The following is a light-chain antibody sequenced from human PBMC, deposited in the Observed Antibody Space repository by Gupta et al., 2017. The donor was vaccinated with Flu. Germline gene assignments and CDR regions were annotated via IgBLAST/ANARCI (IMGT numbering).Light chain of an antibody. V-gene: IGKV3-15*01. CDR2: DAS. CDR3: HEYNKWPRT. J-gene: IGKJ3*01. CDR1: QSVITN. Sequence: PPTLSVAPGERATLSCSASQSVITNLAWQQHKPGQALRLLIYDASTSATGIRARFSGCGSGTEFTLTIISLQSEDFAVCYCHEYNKWPRTFGEGTKVDIK.